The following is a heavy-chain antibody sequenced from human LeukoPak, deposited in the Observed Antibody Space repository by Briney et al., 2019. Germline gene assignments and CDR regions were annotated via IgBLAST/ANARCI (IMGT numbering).Heavy chain of an antibody. V-gene: IGHV3-23*01. CDR2: ISGRGGST. CDR1: GFTFSSYA. D-gene: IGHD6-13*01. CDR3: ANGVLGIAAAGIFY. Sequence: GGSLRLSCAASGFTFSSYAMSWVRRAPGKGLEWVSAISGRGGSTYYADSVKGRFTISRDNSKNTLYLQMNSLRAEDTAVYYCANGVLGIAAAGIFYWGQGTLVTVSS. J-gene: IGHJ4*02.